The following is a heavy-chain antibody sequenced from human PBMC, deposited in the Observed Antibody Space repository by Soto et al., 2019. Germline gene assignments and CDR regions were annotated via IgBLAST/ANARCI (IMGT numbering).Heavy chain of an antibody. CDR1: GDSVSSNSAA. J-gene: IGHJ6*02. V-gene: IGHV6-1*01. D-gene: IGHD6-19*01. Sequence: HSQTLSLTCAISGDSVSSNSAAWNWIRQSPSRGLEWLGRTYYRSKWYNDYAVSVKSRITINPDTSKNQFSLQLNSVTPEDTAVYYCARATIAVATARDYYYYGMDVWGQGTTVTVSS. CDR3: ARATIAVATARDYYYYGMDV. CDR2: TYYRSKWYN.